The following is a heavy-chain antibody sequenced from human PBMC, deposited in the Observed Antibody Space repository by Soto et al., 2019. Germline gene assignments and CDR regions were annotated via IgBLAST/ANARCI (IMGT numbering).Heavy chain of an antibody. CDR1: GGCISSGGCY. J-gene: IGHJ6*02. D-gene: IGHD6-6*01. CDR2: NYYSGIT. CDR3: ARGSSIAGLYYGMDV. Sequence: QVQLQESGPGLLKPSQTLSLTWTVSGGCISSGGCYWTWIRQHPGKGLELIGYNYYSGITYYNPSLKSRVTISLDTSKNQFSLKLSSVTAADTAVYYCARGSSIAGLYYGMDVWGQGTTVTVSS. V-gene: IGHV4-31*02.